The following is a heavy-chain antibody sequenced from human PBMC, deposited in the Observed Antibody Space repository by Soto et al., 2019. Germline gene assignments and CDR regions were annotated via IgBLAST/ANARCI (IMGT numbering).Heavy chain of an antibody. CDR3: ATLGPDILTGYYTAAFDI. CDR1: GGTFSSYT. D-gene: IGHD3-9*01. V-gene: IGHV1-69*02. J-gene: IGHJ3*02. CDR2: IIPILGIA. Sequence: SVKVSCKASGGTFSSYTISWVRQAPGQGLEWMGRIIPILGIANYAQKFQGRVTITADKSTSTAYMELSSLRSEDTAVYYCATLGPDILTGYYTAAFDIWGQGTMVTVSS.